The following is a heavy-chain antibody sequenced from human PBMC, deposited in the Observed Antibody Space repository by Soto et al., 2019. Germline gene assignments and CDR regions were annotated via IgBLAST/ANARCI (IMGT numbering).Heavy chain of an antibody. D-gene: IGHD4-4*01. V-gene: IGHV1-69*08. Sequence: SVKVSCKASGGTFSSYTISWVRQAPGQGLEWMGWISPINGKANYAQKFQGRVTITTDTSTSTAYMELRSLRSEDTAVYYCARDLSPTVTTYYYMDVWGKGTTVTVS. CDR2: ISPINGKA. J-gene: IGHJ6*03. CDR3: ARDLSPTVTTYYYMDV. CDR1: GGTFSSYT.